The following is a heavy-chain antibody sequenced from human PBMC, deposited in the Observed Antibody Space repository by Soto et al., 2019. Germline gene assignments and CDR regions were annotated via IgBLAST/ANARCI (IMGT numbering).Heavy chain of an antibody. CDR2: IYSGGST. D-gene: IGHD5-12*01. J-gene: IGHJ4*02. CDR3: ARGVPITPGTFDY. Sequence: PGGSLRLSCAASGFTFSSYAMSWVRQAPGKGLEWVSIIYSGGSTFYADSVKGRFTIARDNSKNTLYLQMNSLRAEDTAVYYCARGVPITPGTFDYRGLGTLVTVSS. V-gene: IGHV3-23*03. CDR1: GFTFSSYA.